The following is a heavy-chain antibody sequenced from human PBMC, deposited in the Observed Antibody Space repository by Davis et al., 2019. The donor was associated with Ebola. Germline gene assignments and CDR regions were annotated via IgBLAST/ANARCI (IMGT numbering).Heavy chain of an antibody. Sequence: GESLKISCAASGFTFSSYAMHWVRQAPGKGLEWVAVISYDGSNKYYADSVKGRFTISRDNSKNTLYLQMNSLRAEDTAVYYCARGKGDYYGMDVWGQGTTVTVSS. CDR1: GFTFSSYA. CDR3: ARGKGDYYGMDV. J-gene: IGHJ6*02. V-gene: IGHV3-30-3*01. CDR2: ISYDGSNK.